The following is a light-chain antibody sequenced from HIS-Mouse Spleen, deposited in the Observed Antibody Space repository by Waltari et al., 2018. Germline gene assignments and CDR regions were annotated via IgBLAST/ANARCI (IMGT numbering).Light chain of an antibody. CDR3: QQYGSSPPWT. CDR1: QSVSSSY. J-gene: IGKJ1*01. Sequence: EIVLTQSPGTLSLSPGERATLSCRASQSVSSSYLAWYQQKPGQAPSLLIYGASSRATGIPDRFSGSGSGTDFTLTISRLEPEDFAVYYCQQYGSSPPWTFGQGTKVEIK. CDR2: GAS. V-gene: IGKV3-20*01.